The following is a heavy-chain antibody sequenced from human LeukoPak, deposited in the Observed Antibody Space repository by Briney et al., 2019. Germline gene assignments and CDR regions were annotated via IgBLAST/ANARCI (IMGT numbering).Heavy chain of an antibody. Sequence: KPSETPSLTRAVPRFSLRSGDYWGWIPPPPGKGLEGVGTIFHIGTTYYNPSLKSRVTIPVDTSSNQFSLRLSSVTAADTAVYYCARLGCGSTSCYKIWFDPWGQGTLVTVSS. D-gene: IGHD2-2*02. CDR1: RFSLRSGDY. J-gene: IGHJ5*02. CDR2: IFHIGTT. CDR3: ARLGCGSTSCYKIWFDP. V-gene: IGHV4-38-2*01.